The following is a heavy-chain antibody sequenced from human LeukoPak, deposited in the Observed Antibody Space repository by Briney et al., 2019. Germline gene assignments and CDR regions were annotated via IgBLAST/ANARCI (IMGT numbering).Heavy chain of an antibody. D-gene: IGHD5-12*01. J-gene: IGHJ4*02. CDR2: INPIGVST. CDR3: ARALEATIAA. Sequence: ASVKVSGKPSRYTFTSYDMHSLPQAPGQRLKCMGIINPIGVSTIYAQKFQGRVTMTRDTSTSKVYMELSSLRSEDTAVYSCARALEATIAAWGQGTLVTVSS. CDR1: RYTFTSYD. V-gene: IGHV1-46*01.